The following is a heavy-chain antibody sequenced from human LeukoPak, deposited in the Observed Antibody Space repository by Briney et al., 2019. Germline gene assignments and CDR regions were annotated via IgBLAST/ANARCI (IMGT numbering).Heavy chain of an antibody. CDR1: GYSISSGYY. V-gene: IGHV4-38-2*01. Sequence: PSETLSLTCSFSGYSISSGYYWGWIRQPPGQGLEWIGNIYHSGSTYYNPSLKSRVTISVDTSKNQFSLKLSSVTAADTAVYYCARLYGSGSSLYFDYWGQGTLVTVSS. CDR2: IYHSGST. CDR3: ARLYGSGSSLYFDY. J-gene: IGHJ4*02. D-gene: IGHD3-10*01.